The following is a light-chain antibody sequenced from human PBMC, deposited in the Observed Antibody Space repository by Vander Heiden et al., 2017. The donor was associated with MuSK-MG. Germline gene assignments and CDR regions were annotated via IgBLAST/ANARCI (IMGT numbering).Light chain of an antibody. Sequence: SVLTPPPSASGPPGQTVTISCSGSSSNIGRNAVNWYQQLPGTAPKLLIYNNNQRPSGVPDRFSGSKSGTSASLAISGLQSEDEADYYCAARDNSLNGWVFGGGTKLTVL. V-gene: IGLV1-44*01. CDR3: AARDNSLNGWV. CDR2: NNN. J-gene: IGLJ3*02. CDR1: SSNIGRNA.